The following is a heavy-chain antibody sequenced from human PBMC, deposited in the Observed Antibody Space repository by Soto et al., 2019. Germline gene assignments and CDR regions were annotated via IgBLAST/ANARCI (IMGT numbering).Heavy chain of an antibody. V-gene: IGHV3-33*01. D-gene: IGHD1-26*01. J-gene: IGHJ4*02. Sequence: GGSLRLSCAASGFTFSSYGMHWVRQAPGKGLEWVAVIWYDGSNKYYADSVKGRFTISRDNSKNTLYLQMNSLRAEDTAVYYCARDGSSEVGATPFDYWGQGTLVTVSS. CDR2: IWYDGSNK. CDR3: ARDGSSEVGATPFDY. CDR1: GFTFSSYG.